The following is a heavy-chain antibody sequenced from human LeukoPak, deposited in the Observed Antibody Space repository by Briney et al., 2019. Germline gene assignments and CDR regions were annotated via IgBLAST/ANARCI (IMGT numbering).Heavy chain of an antibody. Sequence: PGGSLRLSCAVSGFPFSIYEMNWVRQAPGKGLEWVSNIGSSGTTIYYADSVKGRFSISRDNAKSSLYLQMNSLRVEDTADYYCALLAVASDFDYWGQGALVTVSS. CDR3: ALLAVASDFDY. CDR2: IGSSGTTI. CDR1: GFPFSIYE. V-gene: IGHV3-48*03. D-gene: IGHD6-19*01. J-gene: IGHJ4*02.